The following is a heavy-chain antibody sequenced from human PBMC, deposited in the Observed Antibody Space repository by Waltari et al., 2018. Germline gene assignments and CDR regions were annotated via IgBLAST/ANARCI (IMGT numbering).Heavy chain of an antibody. J-gene: IGHJ4*02. D-gene: IGHD6-6*01. Sequence: QVQLVQSGAEVKKPGASVKVSCKASGYTFTGYYMHWVRQAPGQGLEWMGRINPNSGGTNYAQKFQGRVTMTRNTSISTAYMGLSSLRSEDTAVYYCARAYRGSSGTEYYFDYWGQGTLVTVSS. V-gene: IGHV1-2*06. CDR1: GYTFTGYY. CDR3: ARAYRGSSGTEYYFDY. CDR2: INPNSGGT.